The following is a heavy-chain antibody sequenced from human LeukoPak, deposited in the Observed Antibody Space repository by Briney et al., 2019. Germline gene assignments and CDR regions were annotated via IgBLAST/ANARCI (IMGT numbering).Heavy chain of an antibody. CDR2: ISGSDGST. D-gene: IGHD3-10*01. V-gene: IGHV3-23*01. J-gene: IGHJ4*02. CDR1: GFTFSSYA. CDR3: AKDQGSHYYGSGSYPNY. Sequence: GGSLRLSCAASGFTFSSYAMSWVRQAPGKGLKWVSAISGSDGSTYYADSVKGRFTISRDNSKNTLYLQMNSLRAEDTAVYYCAKDQGSHYYGSGSYPNYWGQGTLVTVSS.